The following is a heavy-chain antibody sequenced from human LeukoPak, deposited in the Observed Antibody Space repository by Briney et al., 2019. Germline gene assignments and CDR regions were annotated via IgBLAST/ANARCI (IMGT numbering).Heavy chain of an antibody. CDR1: GFTFSSYW. V-gene: IGHV3-74*01. D-gene: IGHD3-22*01. J-gene: IGHJ4*02. CDR3: ASPYPWHGSYYYDSSGYNY. CDR2: INSDGSST. Sequence: PGGSLRLSCAASGFTFSSYWMRWVRQAPGKGLVWVSRINSDGSSTSYADSVKGRFTISRDNAKNTLYLQMNSLRAEDTAVYYCASPYPWHGSYYYDSSGYNYWGQGTLVTVSS.